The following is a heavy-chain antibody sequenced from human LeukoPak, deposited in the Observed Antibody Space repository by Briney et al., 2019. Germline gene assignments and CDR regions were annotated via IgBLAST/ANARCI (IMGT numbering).Heavy chain of an antibody. D-gene: IGHD1-26*01. V-gene: IGHV4-59*08. CDR1: GGSISSYY. J-gene: IGHJ3*01. CDR3: SGSAAPSDAFDV. CDR2: IYYSGST. Sequence: SETLSLTCTVSGGSISSYYWSWIRQPPGKGLEWIGYIYYSGSTYYNPSLKSRVTMAADTSKNQFSLRLTSVTAADTAVYYCSGSAAPSDAFDVWGQGTVVTVSS.